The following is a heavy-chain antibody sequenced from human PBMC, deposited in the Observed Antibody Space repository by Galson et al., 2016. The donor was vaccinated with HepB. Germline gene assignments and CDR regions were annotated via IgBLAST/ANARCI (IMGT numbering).Heavy chain of an antibody. CDR2: ISSSGTTI. CDR1: GFTFSRYE. Sequence: SLRLSCAASGFTFSRYEMNWVRQAPGKGLEWVSYISSSGTTIYYADSAKGRSTISRDNAKNSLYLQMNSLRAEETAVYYCAREPVRLDDLLTGPPKNPDYWGQGTLVTVSS. D-gene: IGHD3-9*01. CDR3: AREPVRLDDLLTGPPKNPDY. J-gene: IGHJ4*02. V-gene: IGHV3-48*03.